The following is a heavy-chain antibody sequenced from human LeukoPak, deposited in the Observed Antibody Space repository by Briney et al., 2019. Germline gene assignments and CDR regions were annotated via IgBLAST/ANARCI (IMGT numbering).Heavy chain of an antibody. D-gene: IGHD1-26*01. CDR3: ASSPIVGATDDAFDI. J-gene: IGHJ3*02. CDR2: IYHSGST. CDR1: GGSISSSNW. V-gene: IGHV4-4*02. Sequence: SETLSLTCAVSGGSISSSNWWSWVRQPPGKGLEWIGEIYHSGSTNYNPSLKSRVTISVDTSKNQFSLKLSSVTAADTAVYYCASSPIVGATDDAFDIWGQGTMVTVSS.